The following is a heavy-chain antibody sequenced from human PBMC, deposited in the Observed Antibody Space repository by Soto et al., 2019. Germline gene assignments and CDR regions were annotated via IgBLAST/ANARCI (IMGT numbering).Heavy chain of an antibody. CDR2: IYHSGST. D-gene: IGHD4-17*01. CDR3: ARTRLNTTVTTGYYYYGMDV. Sequence: SETLSLTCAVSGGSISSSNWWSWVRQPPGKGLEWIGEIYHSGSTNYNPSLKSRVTISVDKSKNQFSLKLSSVTAADTAMYYCARTRLNTTVTTGYYYYGMDVWGQGTTVTVSS. V-gene: IGHV4-4*02. CDR1: GGSISSSNW. J-gene: IGHJ6*02.